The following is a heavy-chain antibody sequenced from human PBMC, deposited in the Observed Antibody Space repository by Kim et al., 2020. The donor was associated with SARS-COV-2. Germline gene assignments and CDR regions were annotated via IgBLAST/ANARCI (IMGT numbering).Heavy chain of an antibody. CDR3: TRDTSGWYIDH. J-gene: IGHJ4*02. V-gene: IGHV3-73*01. D-gene: IGHD6-19*01. CDR1: GFTFSASA. Sequence: GGSLRLSCAASGFTFSASAVHWVRQASGKGLEWVGRIRSKPNNHATTYAESVKGRFTVSRDDSRNTAYLQMNSLKTEDTAVYYCTRDTSGWYIDHWGQGTLVTVSS. CDR2: IRSKPNNHAT.